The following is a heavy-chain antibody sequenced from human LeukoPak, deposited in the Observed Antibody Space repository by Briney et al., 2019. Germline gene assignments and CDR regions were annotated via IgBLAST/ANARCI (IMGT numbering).Heavy chain of an antibody. Sequence: GGSLRLSCAASGFTVSSNYMSWVRQAPGKGLEWVSVIYSGGNTYYTDSVKGRFTISRDISKNTVYLQMNSLRAEDTAVYYCARGGSYLSAFDIWGQGTMVTVSS. CDR2: IYSGGNT. V-gene: IGHV3-66*01. CDR1: GFTVSSNY. CDR3: ARGGSYLSAFDI. D-gene: IGHD1-26*01. J-gene: IGHJ3*02.